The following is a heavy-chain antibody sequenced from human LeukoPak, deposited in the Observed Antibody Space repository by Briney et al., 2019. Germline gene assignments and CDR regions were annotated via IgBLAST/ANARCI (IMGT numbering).Heavy chain of an antibody. CDR2: MNEYSTTI. D-gene: IGHD3-10*01. J-gene: IGHJ4*02. V-gene: IGHV3-74*01. CDR3: ARRGVNPVDH. CDR1: GFPFNSFW. Sequence: GGSLRLSCAASGFPFNSFWRHWVRQAPGKGLVWVSDMNEYSTTIRYADSVKGRLTISRDNAKSILYLQMNNLRAEDTAMYFCARRGVNPVDHWGQGTLVTVSS.